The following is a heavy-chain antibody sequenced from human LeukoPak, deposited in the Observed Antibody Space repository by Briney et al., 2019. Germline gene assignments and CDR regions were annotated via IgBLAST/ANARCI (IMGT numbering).Heavy chain of an antibody. CDR3: ARGGYYYDSSGALDY. CDR1: GGTFSSYT. D-gene: IGHD3-22*01. Sequence: SVKVSCKASGGTFSSYTISWVRQAPGQGGEWMGRIIPILGIANYAQKFQGRVTITADKSTSTAYMELSSLRSEDTAVYYCARGGYYYDSSGALDYWGQGTLVTVSS. V-gene: IGHV1-69*02. CDR2: IIPILGIA. J-gene: IGHJ4*02.